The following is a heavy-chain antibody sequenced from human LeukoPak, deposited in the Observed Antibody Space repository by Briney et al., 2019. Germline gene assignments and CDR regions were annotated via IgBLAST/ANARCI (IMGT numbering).Heavy chain of an antibody. Sequence: PSETLSLTCTVSGGSISSYYWSWIRQPAGKGLEWIGRIYTSGSTNYNPSLKSRVTMSVDTSKDQFSLKLSSVTAADTTVYYCARESGGDCSGGSCQYYFDYWGQGTLVTVSS. CDR1: GGSISSYY. D-gene: IGHD2-15*01. CDR2: IYTSGST. CDR3: ARESGGDCSGGSCQYYFDY. J-gene: IGHJ4*02. V-gene: IGHV4-4*07.